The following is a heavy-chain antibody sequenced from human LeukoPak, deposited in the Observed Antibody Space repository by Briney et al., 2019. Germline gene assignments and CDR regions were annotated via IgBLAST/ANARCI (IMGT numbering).Heavy chain of an antibody. D-gene: IGHD3-22*01. Sequence: GGSLRLSCAASGFTFSSYAMRWVRQAPGKGLEWVSAISGSGGSTYYADSVKGRFTISRDNSKNTLYLQMNSLRAEDTAVYYCAASYYYDSSGYSLHTLDHWGQGTLVTVSS. V-gene: IGHV3-23*01. J-gene: IGHJ4*02. CDR2: ISGSGGST. CDR3: AASYYYDSSGYSLHTLDH. CDR1: GFTFSSYA.